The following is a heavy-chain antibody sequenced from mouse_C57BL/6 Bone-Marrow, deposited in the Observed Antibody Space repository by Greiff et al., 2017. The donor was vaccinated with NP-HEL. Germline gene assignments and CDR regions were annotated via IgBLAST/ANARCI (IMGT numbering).Heavy chain of an antibody. CDR2: IFPGSGST. V-gene: IGHV1-75*01. CDR3: ARRGQLRLRSFDY. D-gene: IGHD3-2*02. J-gene: IGHJ2*01. CDR1: GFTFTDYY. Sequence: QVQLQQSGPELVKPGASVKISCKASGFTFTDYYIHWVKQTPGQGLEWIGWIFPGSGSTYYNEKFKGKATLTVDKSSSTAYMLLSSLTSEDSAVYFCARRGQLRLRSFDYWGKGTTLTVAS.